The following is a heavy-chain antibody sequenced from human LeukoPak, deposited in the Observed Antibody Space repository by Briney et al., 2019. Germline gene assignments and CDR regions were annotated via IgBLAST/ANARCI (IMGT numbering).Heavy chain of an antibody. V-gene: IGHV3-33*01. Sequence: GGSLRLSCAASGFTFSSYAMHWVRQAPGKGLEWVAVIWYDGSNKYYADSVKGRFTISRDNSKNTLYLQMNSLRAEDTAVYYCARRYSSGWYYFDYWGQGTPVTVSS. D-gene: IGHD6-19*01. CDR2: IWYDGSNK. CDR3: ARRYSSGWYYFDY. J-gene: IGHJ4*02. CDR1: GFTFSSYA.